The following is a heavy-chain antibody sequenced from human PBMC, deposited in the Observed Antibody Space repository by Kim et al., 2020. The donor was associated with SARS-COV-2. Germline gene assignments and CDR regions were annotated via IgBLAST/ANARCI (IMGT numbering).Heavy chain of an antibody. Sequence: SETLSLTCTVSGDSVSSYAYPWTWFRQPPGKGLEYIGYTANTNYNPSLKSRVTISLDTSTNKFFLKLRSVTAADTAVYYCGRHKRDSSVFDAWGQGILVTVSS. J-gene: IGHJ4*02. CDR3: GRHKRDSSVFDA. CDR1: GDSVSSYAYP. V-gene: IGHV4-61*08. CDR2: TANT. D-gene: IGHD1-1*01.